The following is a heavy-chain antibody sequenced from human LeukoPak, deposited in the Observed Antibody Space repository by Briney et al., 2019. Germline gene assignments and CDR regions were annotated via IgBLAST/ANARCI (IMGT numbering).Heavy chain of an antibody. CDR1: GGSFSGYY. CDR2: IYYSGST. V-gene: IGHV4-59*01. CDR3: ARDPYGDYFFDY. J-gene: IGHJ4*02. D-gene: IGHD4-17*01. Sequence: SETLSLTCAVYGGSFSGYYWSWIRQPPGKGLEWIGYIYYSGSTNYNPSLKSRVTISVDTSKNQFSLKLSSVTAADTAVYYCARDPYGDYFFDYWGQGTLVTVSS.